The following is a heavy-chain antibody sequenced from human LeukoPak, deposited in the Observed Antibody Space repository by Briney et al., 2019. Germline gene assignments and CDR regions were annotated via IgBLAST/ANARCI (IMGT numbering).Heavy chain of an antibody. J-gene: IGHJ4*02. D-gene: IGHD2/OR15-2a*01. CDR3: ARARGRTTRH. CDR1: GFTFSSYS. CDR2: ISSSSSYI. Sequence: GGSLRLSCAASGFTFSSYSMNWVRQAPGKGLEWVSSISSSSSYIYYADSVKGRFTISRGNAKNSPYLKMNSLRAEDTAVYYCARARGRTTRHWGQGTLVTVSS. V-gene: IGHV3-21*01.